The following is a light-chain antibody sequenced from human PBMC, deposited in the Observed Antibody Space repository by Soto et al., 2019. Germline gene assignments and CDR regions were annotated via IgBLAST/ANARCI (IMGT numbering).Light chain of an antibody. J-gene: IGKJ1*01. CDR2: GAS. CDR1: QGFSSNF. CDR3: QQYGHSPT. V-gene: IGKV3-20*01. Sequence: EIVLTQSPGTLSLSPGERAALSCRASQGFSSNFLAWYQNRPGQAARLLIYGASSRATGIPDRFSGSRSGTDFALTISRLGAEDFPVYYCQQYGHSPTFGPGTTVEIK.